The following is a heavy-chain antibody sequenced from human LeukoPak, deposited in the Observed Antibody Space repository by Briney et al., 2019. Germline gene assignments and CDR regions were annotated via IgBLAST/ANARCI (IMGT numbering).Heavy chain of an antibody. CDR3: ARSYSNHLFGMDV. V-gene: IGHV3-66*01. CDR1: GFTVSSYY. D-gene: IGHD4-11*01. CDR2: IYSGGST. Sequence: QTGGSLRLSCAASGFTVSSYYMTWVRQAPGKGLEWVSVIYSGGSTYYADSAKGRVAISRDNSKNTVFLQMNSVRAEDTAVYYCARSYSNHLFGMDVWGQGTTVTVSS. J-gene: IGHJ6*02.